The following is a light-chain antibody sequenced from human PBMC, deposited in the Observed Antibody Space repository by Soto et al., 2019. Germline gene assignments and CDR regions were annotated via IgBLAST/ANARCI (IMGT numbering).Light chain of an antibody. J-gene: IGKJ4*01. V-gene: IGKV4-1*01. CDR1: QSVLYNSNNKNH. CDR3: QQSYSPPLT. CDR2: GAS. Sequence: DFVMTQAPDSLAVSLGERATINCKSSQSVLYNSNNKNHLGWFQQKPGHPPKLLIYGASFRPSGVPDRFSGSGSGTDFTLTISSLQAEDVAVYYCQQSYSPPLTFGGGTKV.